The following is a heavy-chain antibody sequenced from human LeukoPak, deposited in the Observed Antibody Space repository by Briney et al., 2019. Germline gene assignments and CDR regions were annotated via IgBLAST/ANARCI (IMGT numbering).Heavy chain of an antibody. V-gene: IGHV3-66*04. Sequence: SGGSLRLSCAASGFTVSSNYMTWVRQAPGKGLEWVSVIYSGGNTYYADSVKGRFTISRDNSRNTVYLQMNSLRADDTAVYYCARRSTIAAPLDYWGQGTLVTVSS. D-gene: IGHD6-13*01. J-gene: IGHJ4*02. CDR3: ARRSTIAAPLDY. CDR1: GFTVSSNY. CDR2: IYSGGNT.